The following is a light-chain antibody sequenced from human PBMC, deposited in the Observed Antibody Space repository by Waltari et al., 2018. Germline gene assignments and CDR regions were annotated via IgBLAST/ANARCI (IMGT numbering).Light chain of an antibody. Sequence: EIVMTQSPATLSVSPGERATLSSRASQSVSSNLAWYHQQPGQAPRLLIYGASTRASGISARFSGSGSGTEFTLTISSLQSEDFAVYYCLQYNNWPPYTFGQGTKLEI. CDR1: QSVSSN. CDR3: LQYNNWPPYT. CDR2: GAS. V-gene: IGKV3-15*01. J-gene: IGKJ2*01.